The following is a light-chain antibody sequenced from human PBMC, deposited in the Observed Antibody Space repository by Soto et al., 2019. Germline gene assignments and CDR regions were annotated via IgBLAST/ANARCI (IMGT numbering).Light chain of an antibody. CDR1: QRVSSSY. Sequence: IVLTQSPGTLSLSPGERATLSCRASQRVSSSYLAWYQQKPGQAPRLLIYGASSRATGIPDRFSGSGSGTDFTLTISRLEPEDSAVSYCQQYGSSPPWTFGQGTKVDIK. J-gene: IGKJ1*01. V-gene: IGKV3-20*01. CDR2: GAS. CDR3: QQYGSSPPWT.